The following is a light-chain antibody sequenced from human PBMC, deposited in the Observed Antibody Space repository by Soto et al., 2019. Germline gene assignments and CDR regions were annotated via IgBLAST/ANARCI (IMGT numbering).Light chain of an antibody. CDR3: SSYTSSSTYV. CDR1: SSDVGSYNR. V-gene: IGLV2-18*02. J-gene: IGLJ1*01. CDR2: EVS. Sequence: QSALTQPPSVSGSPGQSVTISCTGTSSDVGSYNRVSWYQQPPGTAPKLMIYEVSNRPSGVPDRFSGSKSGNTASLTISGLQAEDADDYYCSSYTSSSTYVFGTGTKLTVL.